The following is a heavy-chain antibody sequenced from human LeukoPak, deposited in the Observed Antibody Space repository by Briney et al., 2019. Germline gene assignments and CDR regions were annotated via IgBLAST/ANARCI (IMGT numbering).Heavy chain of an antibody. CDR2: ISDSGST. J-gene: IGHJ6*02. D-gene: IGHD2-2*01. V-gene: IGHV4-34*01. CDR1: GGSICGYH. CDR3: ARVIVVVPAARAPYYYYGMDV. Sequence: SETLSRTSAVYGGSICGYHWSWITHRQGKGWEWSGEISDSGSTNYNPSLKSRVTISVDTSNNQFSLKLSSVTAADTAVYYCARVIVVVPAARAPYYYYGMDVWGQGTTVTVSS.